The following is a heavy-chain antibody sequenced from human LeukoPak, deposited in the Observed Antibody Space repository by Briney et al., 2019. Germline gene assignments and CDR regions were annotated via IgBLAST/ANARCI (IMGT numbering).Heavy chain of an antibody. CDR3: ARAGSGYYFDF. J-gene: IGHJ4*02. D-gene: IGHD7-27*01. Sequence: SETLSLTCTVSGGSISSGGYYWSWIRQHPGKGLEWIGYIYYSGSTYYDPSLKSRVTISVDTSKNQFSLKLSSVTAADTAVYYCARAGSGYYFDFWGQGTLVTVPS. CDR2: IYYSGST. CDR1: GGSISSGGYY. V-gene: IGHV4-31*03.